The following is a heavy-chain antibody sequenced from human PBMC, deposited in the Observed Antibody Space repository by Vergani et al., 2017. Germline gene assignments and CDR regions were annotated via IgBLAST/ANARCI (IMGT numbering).Heavy chain of an antibody. CDR2: IIPIFGTA. Sequence: QVQLVQSGAEVKKPGSSVKVSCKASGGTFSSYAISWVRQAPGQGLEWRGGIIPIFGTANYAQKFQGRVTITADESTSTAYMELSSLRSEDTAVYYCASPKGYYYDSSGHNYYYYYMDVWGKGTTVTVS. V-gene: IGHV1-69*01. J-gene: IGHJ6*03. CDR3: ASPKGYYYDSSGHNYYYYYMDV. CDR1: GGTFSSYA. D-gene: IGHD3-22*01.